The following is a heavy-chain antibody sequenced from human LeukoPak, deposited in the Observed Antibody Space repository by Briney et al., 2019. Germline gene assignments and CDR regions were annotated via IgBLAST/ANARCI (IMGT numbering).Heavy chain of an antibody. J-gene: IGHJ1*01. V-gene: IGHV3-23*01. CDR2: IIGSGGST. CDR1: GFTVSSNY. CDR3: AKDPILYRGSYGEYFQH. D-gene: IGHD1-26*01. Sequence: GGSLRLSCAASGFTVSSNYMSWVRQAPGKGLEWVSVIIGSGGSTYYADSVKGRFTISRDNSKNTLYLQMNSLRAEDTAVYYCAKDPILYRGSYGEYFQHWGQGTLVTVSS.